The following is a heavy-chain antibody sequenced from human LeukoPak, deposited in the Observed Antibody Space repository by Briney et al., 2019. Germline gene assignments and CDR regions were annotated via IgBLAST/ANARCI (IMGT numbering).Heavy chain of an antibody. J-gene: IGHJ4*02. CDR3: ARSRHSYDSSGFPHY. CDR1: GFTFSSHW. V-gene: IGHV3-7*03. CDR2: IKQDGSEK. D-gene: IGHD3-22*01. Sequence: PGGSLRLSCAASGFTFSSHWMSWVRQAPGKGLEWVANIKQDGSEKRYVDSVKGRFTISRDNAKNSLYLQMNSLRAEDTALYYCARSRHSYDSSGFPHYWGQGTLVTVSS.